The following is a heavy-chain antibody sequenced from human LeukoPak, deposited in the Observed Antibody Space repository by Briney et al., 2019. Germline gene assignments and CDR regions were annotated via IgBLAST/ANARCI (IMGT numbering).Heavy chain of an antibody. CDR1: GGTFSSYA. Sequence: SVKVSCKASGGTFSSYAISWVRQAPGQGLEWMGWIIPIFGTGNYAQKFQGRVTITADEPTSTAYMELSSLRSEDTAVYYCARVALGRRWLQTSYYYGMDVWGQGTTVTVSS. CDR2: IIPIFGTG. D-gene: IGHD5-24*01. J-gene: IGHJ6*02. V-gene: IGHV1-69*13. CDR3: ARVALGRRWLQTSYYYGMDV.